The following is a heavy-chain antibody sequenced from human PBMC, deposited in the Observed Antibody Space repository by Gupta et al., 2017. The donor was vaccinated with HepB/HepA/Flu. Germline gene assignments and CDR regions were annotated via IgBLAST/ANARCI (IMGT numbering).Heavy chain of an antibody. J-gene: IGHJ4*02. CDR1: GGTFSSYA. Sequence: QVQLVQSGAEVKQPGSSVKVSCKASGGTFSSYAISWVRQAHGQGLGWMGGIIPIFGTANYAQKFQGRVTITADESTSTAYMELSSLRSEDTAVYYCARVNSRQRGGRNLVAPFDYWGQGTLVTVSS. V-gene: IGHV1-69*01. D-gene: IGHD2/OR15-2a*01. CDR2: IIPIFGTA. CDR3: ARVNSRQRGGRNLVAPFDY.